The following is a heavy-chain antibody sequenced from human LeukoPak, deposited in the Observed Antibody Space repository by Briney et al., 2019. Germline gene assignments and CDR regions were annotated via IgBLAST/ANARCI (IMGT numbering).Heavy chain of an antibody. D-gene: IGHD5-24*01. V-gene: IGHV1-69*02. CDR1: GGTFSSYT. CDR3: ALPHGHNSFSFDY. Sequence: VASVKLSCKASGGTFSSYTISWVRQAPGQGLEWMGRIIPILGIANYAQKFQGRVTITADKSTSTAYMELSSLRSEDTAVYYCALPHGHNSFSFDYWGQGTLVTVSS. CDR2: IIPILGIA. J-gene: IGHJ4*02.